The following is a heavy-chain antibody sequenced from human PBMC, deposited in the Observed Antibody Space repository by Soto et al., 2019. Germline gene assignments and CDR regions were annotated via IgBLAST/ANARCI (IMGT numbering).Heavy chain of an antibody. CDR3: ARGPRAQPYYVSGNLFPFHY. D-gene: IGHD3-10*01. CDR1: GGTFSSYA. V-gene: IGHV1-69*11. CDR2: IIPILGST. J-gene: IGHJ4*02. Sequence: QVQLVQSGAEVKKPGSSVKVSCKASGGTFSSYAINWVRQAPGQGLEWMGGIIPILGSTNYAQSFQGRVSITADESTTTAYTELSSLTSEDTAIYYCARGPRAQPYYVSGNLFPFHYWGQGTLVTVSS.